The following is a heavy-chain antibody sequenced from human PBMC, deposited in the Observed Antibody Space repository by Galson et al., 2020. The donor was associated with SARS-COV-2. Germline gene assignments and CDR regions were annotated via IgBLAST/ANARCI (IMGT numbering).Heavy chain of an antibody. J-gene: IGHJ4*02. CDR2: INQDGSEK. Sequence: GGSLRLSCVASGFIFSSHWMPWVRQTPGKGLEWVAIINQDGSEKQFVDSVKGRFTISRDNAKSSLFLQLNSLRGEDTAIYDCARVGWLQVDFDYWGQGTLVTVSS. V-gene: IGHV3-7*01. CDR3: ARVGWLQVDFDY. D-gene: IGHD5-12*01. CDR1: GFIFSSHW.